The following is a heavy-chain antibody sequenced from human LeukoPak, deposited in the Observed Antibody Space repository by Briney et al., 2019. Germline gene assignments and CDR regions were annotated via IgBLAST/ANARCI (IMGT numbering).Heavy chain of an antibody. CDR2: IWYDGSNE. J-gene: IGHJ5*02. V-gene: IGHV3-33*01. CDR1: GFTFSSYG. Sequence: GGSLRLSCAASGFTFSSYGMHWVRQAPGKGLEWVAVIWYDGSNEYYADSVKGRFTISRDNSKNTLYLQMNSLRAEDTAVYYCARDRNYYGSGSYRGWFDPWGQGTLVTVSS. CDR3: ARDRNYYGSGSYRGWFDP. D-gene: IGHD3-10*01.